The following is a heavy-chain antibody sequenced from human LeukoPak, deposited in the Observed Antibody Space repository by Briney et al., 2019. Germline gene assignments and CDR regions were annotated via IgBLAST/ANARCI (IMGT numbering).Heavy chain of an antibody. CDR2: IYYTGST. CDR3: ARRYDFWSGYPPPLDY. V-gene: IGHV4-39*07. CDR1: GGSISSSRYY. D-gene: IGHD3-3*01. Sequence: SETLSLTCTISGGSISSSRYYWGWIRQPPGKGLEWIGSIYYTGSTNYNPSLKSRVTISVDTSKNQFSLKLSSVTAADTAVYYCARRYDFWSGYPPPLDYWGQGTLVTVSS. J-gene: IGHJ4*02.